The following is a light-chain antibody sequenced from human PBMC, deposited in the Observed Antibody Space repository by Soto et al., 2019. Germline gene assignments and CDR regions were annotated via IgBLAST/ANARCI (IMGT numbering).Light chain of an antibody. CDR3: SSYAGSNYYV. CDR2: EVS. V-gene: IGLV2-8*01. CDR1: SSDVGGYNY. J-gene: IGLJ1*01. Sequence: QSVLTQPPSASGSPGQSVTISCTGTSSDVGGYNYVSWYQQHPGKAPKLMIYEVSKRPSGVPDRLSGSKSGNTASLTVSGLQAEDEADYYCSSYAGSNYYVFGTETKLTVL.